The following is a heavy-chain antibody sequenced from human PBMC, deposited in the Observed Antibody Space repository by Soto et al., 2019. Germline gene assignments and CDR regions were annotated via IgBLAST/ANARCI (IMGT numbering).Heavy chain of an antibody. Sequence: EVQVLESGGDLAQPGGSLRLSCAASGFRFSSYAMSWVRQSTGKGLEWVSSISRSGNSTYSADSVRGRFTITRDNAKNTLYLQMYSLRAEDTAVYYCAKDAKSLDWLPTSYYYDFWGRGALVTVSS. J-gene: IGHJ4*02. CDR1: GFRFSSYA. D-gene: IGHD3-9*01. V-gene: IGHV3-23*01. CDR3: AKDAKSLDWLPTSYYYDF. CDR2: ISRSGNST.